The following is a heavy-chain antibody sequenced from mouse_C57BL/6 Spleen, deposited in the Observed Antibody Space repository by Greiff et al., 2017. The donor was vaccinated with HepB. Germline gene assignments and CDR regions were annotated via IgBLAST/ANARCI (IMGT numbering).Heavy chain of an antibody. D-gene: IGHD6-1*01. Sequence: EVQLQQSGPELVKPGASVKMSCKASGYTFTDYNMHWVKQSHGKSLEWIGYINPNNGGTSYNQKFKGKATLTVNKSSSTAYMALRSLTSEDSAVYYCARRPSGPLYFDYWGQGTTLTVSS. J-gene: IGHJ2*01. V-gene: IGHV1-22*01. CDR1: GYTFTDYN. CDR3: ARRPSGPLYFDY. CDR2: INPNNGGT.